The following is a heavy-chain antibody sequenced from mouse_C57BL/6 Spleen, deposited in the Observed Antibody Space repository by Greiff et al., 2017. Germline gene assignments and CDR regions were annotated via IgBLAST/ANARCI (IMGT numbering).Heavy chain of an antibody. CDR2: LYPGDGDT. CDR1: GYAFSSYW. J-gene: IGHJ4*01. Sequence: QVQLKESGAELVKPGASVKISCKASGYAFSSYWMNWVKQRPGKGLEWIGQLYPGDGDTNYNGKFKGKATLTADKSSSTAYMQLSSLTSEDSAVYFCATIWAMDYWGQGTSVTVSS. V-gene: IGHV1-80*01. CDR3: ATIWAMDY.